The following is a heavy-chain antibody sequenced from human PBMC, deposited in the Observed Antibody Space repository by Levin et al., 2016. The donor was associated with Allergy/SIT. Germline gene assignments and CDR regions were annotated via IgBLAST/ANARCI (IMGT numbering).Heavy chain of an antibody. Sequence: GESLKISCVASGFTFSSYSMHWVRQAPGKGLEWVSSISSVGSYVYYADSVKGRITISRDNAKNSLYLQMNSLRAEDTAVFYCAREAGDSGLDFWGQGTLVTVSS. CDR1: GFTFSSYS. V-gene: IGHV3-21*01. J-gene: IGHJ4*02. CDR2: ISSVGSYV. CDR3: AREAGDSGLDF. D-gene: IGHD5-12*01.